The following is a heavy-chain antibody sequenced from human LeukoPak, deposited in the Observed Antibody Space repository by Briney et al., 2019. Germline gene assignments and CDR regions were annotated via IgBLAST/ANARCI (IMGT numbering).Heavy chain of an antibody. V-gene: IGHV4-34*01. CDR2: INHRGSA. D-gene: IGHD2-8*01. Sequence: SETLSLTRAVSGGSFICFYWSWIRQPPGKGLEWIGEINHRGSAHYNPSLKSRVTISLDTSKNQFSLKVTSVTAADTSVYYCARGGVSGEFRDFYYYMFVWGKGTTVTVSS. CDR1: GGSFICFY. J-gene: IGHJ6*03. CDR3: ARGGVSGEFRDFYYYMFV.